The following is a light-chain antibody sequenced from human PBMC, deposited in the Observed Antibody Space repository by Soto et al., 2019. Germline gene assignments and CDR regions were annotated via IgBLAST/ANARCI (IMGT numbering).Light chain of an antibody. Sequence: DIQMTQSPSTLSASVGDRVTITCRASQSISSWLAWYQQKPGKAPKLLIYDAYSLQSGVPSRFSGIGSGTEFTLTISSLQPDDFATYYCQQYNSHWTFGQGTKVDIK. CDR2: DAY. CDR1: QSISSW. CDR3: QQYNSHWT. J-gene: IGKJ1*01. V-gene: IGKV1-5*01.